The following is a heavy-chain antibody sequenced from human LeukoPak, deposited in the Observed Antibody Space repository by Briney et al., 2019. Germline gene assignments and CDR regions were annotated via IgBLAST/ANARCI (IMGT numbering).Heavy chain of an antibody. J-gene: IGHJ4*02. Sequence: GGSLRLSCAASGFTFGTHDVNWVRQAPGKGLEWVSFINSRSSTIYYADSAKGRFTISRDNSKNTVYLQMNSPRAEDTALYYCVRAYTTSGTYSEPWGQGTLVTVSS. CDR3: VRAYTTSGTYSEP. CDR2: INSRSSTI. CDR1: GFTFGTHD. V-gene: IGHV3-48*01. D-gene: IGHD1-1*01.